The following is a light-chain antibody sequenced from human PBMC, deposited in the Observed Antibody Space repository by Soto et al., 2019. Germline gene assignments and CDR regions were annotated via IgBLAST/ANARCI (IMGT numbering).Light chain of an antibody. Sequence: DIQMTQSPSSLSASVGDRVTITCRANQDISIYLAWYQHKPGKVPKLLIYGASSLQTGVQSRFSGSGSGTVFTLTISSLQPEDVGTYYCQKYNSAPNTFGQGTRLEIK. CDR1: QDISIY. CDR3: QKYNSAPNT. V-gene: IGKV1-27*01. J-gene: IGKJ2*01. CDR2: GAS.